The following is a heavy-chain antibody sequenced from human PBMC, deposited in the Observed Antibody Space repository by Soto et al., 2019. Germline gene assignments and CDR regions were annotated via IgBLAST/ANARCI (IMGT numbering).Heavy chain of an antibody. Sequence: GASVKVSCKASGGTFSTYGMNWVRLAPGQGLEWMGRIITKFGTANYAQKFQGRVTITADKSTSTAYMELSSLRVEDTAVYLCARDVGSSSWHALDIWGQGTMVTVSS. CDR1: GGTFSTYG. D-gene: IGHD6-13*01. J-gene: IGHJ3*02. CDR3: ARDVGSSSWHALDI. CDR2: IITKFGTA. V-gene: IGHV1-69*06.